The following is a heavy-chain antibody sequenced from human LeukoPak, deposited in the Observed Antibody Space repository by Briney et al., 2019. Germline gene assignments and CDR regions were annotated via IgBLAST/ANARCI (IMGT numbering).Heavy chain of an antibody. CDR1: GVSISSSSYY. V-gene: IGHV4-39*01. CDR3: ARLRYSYCFLLYMDV. CDR2: IYYSGST. D-gene: IGHD5-18*01. Sequence: PSETLSLTCTVSGVSISSSSYYWGWIRQPPGKGLEWIGSIYYSGSTYYNPSLKSRVTISVDTSKNQFSLKLSSVTAADTAVYYCARLRYSYCFLLYMDVWGKGTTVTVSS. J-gene: IGHJ6*03.